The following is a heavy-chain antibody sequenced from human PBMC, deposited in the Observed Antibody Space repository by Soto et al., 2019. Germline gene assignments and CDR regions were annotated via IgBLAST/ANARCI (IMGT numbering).Heavy chain of an antibody. J-gene: IGHJ4*02. Sequence: PGGSLRLSCAASGFTFSSYAVSWVRQAPGKGLEWVSAISGSGSSTYYADSVKGRFTISRDNSKNTLYLQMNSLRAEDTAVYYCAKDLLLSGYYYGTLSFDYWGQGTLVTVSS. CDR1: GFTFSSYA. CDR2: ISGSGSST. V-gene: IGHV3-23*01. D-gene: IGHD3-22*01. CDR3: AKDLLLSGYYYGTLSFDY.